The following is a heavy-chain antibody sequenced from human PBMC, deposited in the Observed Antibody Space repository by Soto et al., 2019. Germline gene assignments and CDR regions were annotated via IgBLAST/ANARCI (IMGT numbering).Heavy chain of an antibody. Sequence: GASVKVSCKASGYTFTSYYMHWVRQAPGQGLEWMGIINPSGGSTSYAQKFQGRVTMTRDTSTSTVYMELSSLRSEDTAVYYCAREGCSGGSCYGASYYMDVWGKGTTVTVS. CDR3: AREGCSGGSCYGASYYMDV. V-gene: IGHV1-46*03. J-gene: IGHJ6*03. CDR1: GYTFTSYY. D-gene: IGHD2-15*01. CDR2: INPSGGST.